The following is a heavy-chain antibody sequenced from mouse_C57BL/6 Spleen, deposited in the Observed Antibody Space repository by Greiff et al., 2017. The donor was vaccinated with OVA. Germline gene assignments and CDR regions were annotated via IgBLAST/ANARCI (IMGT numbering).Heavy chain of an antibody. CDR1: GYAFSSSW. D-gene: IGHD4-1*01. Sequence: VQLVESGPELVKPGASVKISCKASGYAFSSSWMNWVKQRPGKGLEWIGRIYPGDGDTNYNGKFKGKATLTADKSSSTAYMQLSSLTSEDSAVYFCARIWDDYAMDYWGQGTSVTVSS. CDR3: ARIWDDYAMDY. CDR2: IYPGDGDT. V-gene: IGHV1-82*01. J-gene: IGHJ4*01.